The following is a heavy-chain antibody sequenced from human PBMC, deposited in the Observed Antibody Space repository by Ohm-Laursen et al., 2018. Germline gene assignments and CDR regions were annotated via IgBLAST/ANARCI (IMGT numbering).Heavy chain of an antibody. V-gene: IGHV1-2*02. CDR3: ARDDSLDY. J-gene: IGHJ4*01. D-gene: IGHD3-3*01. Sequence: SSVKVSCKASGYTFTDYYLHWVRQAPGQGLEWVGWINLNSGVTNIAQKFQGRVTMTRDTSINTAYMELSRLTFDDTAVYYCARDDSLDYWGHGTLVTVSS. CDR1: GYTFTDYY. CDR2: INLNSGVT.